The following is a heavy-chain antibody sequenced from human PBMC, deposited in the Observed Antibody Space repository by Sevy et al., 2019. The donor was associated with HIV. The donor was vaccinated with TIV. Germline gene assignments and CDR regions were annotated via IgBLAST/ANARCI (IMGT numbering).Heavy chain of an antibody. V-gene: IGHV3-33*01. D-gene: IGHD6-19*01. CDR1: GFSFNGYG. Sequence: GGSLRLSCAASGFSFNGYGMHWVRQAPGKGLEWLAVIWYDGTNKEYADSVKGRFTISRDNSENTLYLQKNSLRAEDTAVYYCARESLAVAGIGYYFHSWGQGTLVTVSS. CDR2: IWYDGTNK. CDR3: ARESLAVAGIGYYFHS. J-gene: IGHJ4*02.